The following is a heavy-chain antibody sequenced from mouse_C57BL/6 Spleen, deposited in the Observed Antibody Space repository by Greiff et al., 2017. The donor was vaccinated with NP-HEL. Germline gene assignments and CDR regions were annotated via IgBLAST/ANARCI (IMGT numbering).Heavy chain of an antibody. CDR1: GFTFSDYG. D-gene: IGHD1-1*01. V-gene: IGHV5-17*01. Sequence: EVQLVESGGGLVKPGGSLKLSCAASGFTFSDYGMHWVRQAPEKGLEWVAYISSGSSTIYYADTVKGRFTISRDNAKNTLFLQMTSLRSEDTAMYYCARGYYGSSSLYYFDYWGQGTTLTVSS. CDR3: ARGYYGSSSLYYFDY. CDR2: ISSGSSTI. J-gene: IGHJ2*01.